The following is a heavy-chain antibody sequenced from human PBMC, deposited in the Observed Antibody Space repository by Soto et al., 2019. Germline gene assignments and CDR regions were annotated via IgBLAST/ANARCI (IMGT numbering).Heavy chain of an antibody. V-gene: IGHV4-34*01. CDR2: INHSGST. D-gene: IGHD3-22*01. Sequence: QVQLQQWGAGLLKPSETLSLTCAVYGGSFSGYYWSWIRQPPGKGLEWIGEINHSGSTNYNPSLKSRVTISVDTSKNQFSLKRSSVTAADTAVYYCARATGGLIVVWGQGTLVTVSS. J-gene: IGHJ4*02. CDR1: GGSFSGYY. CDR3: ARATGGLIVV.